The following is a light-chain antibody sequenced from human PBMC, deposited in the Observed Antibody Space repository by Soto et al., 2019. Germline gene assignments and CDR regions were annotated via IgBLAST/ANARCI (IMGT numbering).Light chain of an antibody. V-gene: IGKV1-5*01. J-gene: IGKJ4*01. Sequence: DIQMTQSPSTLSASVGDRVTITCRASQSISSWLAWYQQKPGKAPQLLIYDVSNLESGVPSRISGSGAGTEFTLTISSLQPDDVATYYCQQYTTYSTFGGGTKVEIK. CDR2: DVS. CDR3: QQYTTYST. CDR1: QSISSW.